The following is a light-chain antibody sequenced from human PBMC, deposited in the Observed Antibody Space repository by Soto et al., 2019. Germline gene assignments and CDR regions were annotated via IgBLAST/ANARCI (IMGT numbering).Light chain of an antibody. CDR1: SSDVGGYDY. J-gene: IGLJ1*01. CDR2: EAN. CDR3: SSYSTTSTLV. V-gene: IGLV2-14*01. Sequence: QSALTQPASVSGSPGQSVTISCTGASSDVGGYDYVSWYQQHPGKAPKLILYEANNRPSGVSNHFSGSKSGNTASLIISGLQADDEADYYCSSYSTTSTLVFGSGTKVTV.